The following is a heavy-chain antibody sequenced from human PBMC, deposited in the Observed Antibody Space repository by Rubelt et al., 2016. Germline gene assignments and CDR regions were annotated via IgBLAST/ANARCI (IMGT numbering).Heavy chain of an antibody. J-gene: IGHJ3*02. CDR1: GGSFSGYY. D-gene: IGHD6-19*01. CDR3: ASGSSEWLMDAFDI. V-gene: IGHV4-34*01. CDR2: ITHSGST. Sequence: QVQLQQWGAGLLKPSETLSLTCAVYGGSFSGYYWSWIRQPPGKGLEWIGEITHSGSTNYNPSLKSRVTISVETPKNQFSLKLSSVTAADTAVYYCASGSSEWLMDAFDIWGQGTMVTVSS.